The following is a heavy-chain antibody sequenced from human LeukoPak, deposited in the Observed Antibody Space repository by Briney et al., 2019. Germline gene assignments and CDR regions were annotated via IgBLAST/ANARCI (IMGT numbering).Heavy chain of an antibody. CDR2: IASDGRT. V-gene: IGHV3-NL1*01. Sequence: GGSLRLSCAASGFTFSSYGMHWVRQAPGKGLEWVSVIASDGRTYYTDSVKGRFTISRDNSKNTLDLQMNSLRAEDTAVYYCAREEDKWEWFDPRGQGTLVTVSS. CDR1: GFTFSSYG. CDR3: AREEDKWEWFDP. D-gene: IGHD1-26*01. J-gene: IGHJ5*02.